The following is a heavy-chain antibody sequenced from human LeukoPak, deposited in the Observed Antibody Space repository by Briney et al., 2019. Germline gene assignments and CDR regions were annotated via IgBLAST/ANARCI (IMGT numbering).Heavy chain of an antibody. CDR1: GGSISNLNYY. V-gene: IGHV4-39*01. D-gene: IGHD3-10*01. CDR2: FYYSGVT. Sequence: SETLSLTCTVSGGSISNLNYYWGWIRQPPGKGLEWIGSFYYSGVTLYNPSLKSRVTISVDTSKNQFSLRLSSVTAADTAVYYCARGGDLWFGESDTQYYYYYYMDVWGKGTTVTISS. J-gene: IGHJ6*03. CDR3: ARGGDLWFGESDTQYYYYYYMDV.